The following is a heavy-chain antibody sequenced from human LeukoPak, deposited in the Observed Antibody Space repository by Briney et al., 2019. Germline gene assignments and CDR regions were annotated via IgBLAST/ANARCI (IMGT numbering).Heavy chain of an antibody. V-gene: IGHV3-9*01. CDR3: AKATGGYCSSTSCRTDFDY. D-gene: IGHD2-2*01. Sequence: GRSLRLSCAASGFTFDDYAMHWVRQAPGKGREWGSGISWNSGSIGYADSVKGRFTISRDNAKNSLYLQMNSLRAEDTALYYCAKATGGYCSSTSCRTDFDYWGQGTLVTVSS. CDR2: ISWNSGSI. CDR1: GFTFDDYA. J-gene: IGHJ4*02.